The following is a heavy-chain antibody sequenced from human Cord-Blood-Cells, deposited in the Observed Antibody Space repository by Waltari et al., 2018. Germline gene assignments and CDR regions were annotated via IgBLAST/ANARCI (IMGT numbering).Heavy chain of an antibody. Sequence: EVQLVESGGGLVQPGRSLRLSCAASGFTFDDYAMHWVRQDPGKGLEWVSGISWNSGGIGYADSVKGRFTISRDNAKNSLYLQMNSLRAEDTAVYYCAKDHQDCSGGSCYYYYGMDVWGQGTTVTVSS. CDR2: ISWNSGGI. CDR1: GFTFDDYA. V-gene: IGHV3-9*01. D-gene: IGHD2-15*01. CDR3: AKDHQDCSGGSCYYYYGMDV. J-gene: IGHJ6*02.